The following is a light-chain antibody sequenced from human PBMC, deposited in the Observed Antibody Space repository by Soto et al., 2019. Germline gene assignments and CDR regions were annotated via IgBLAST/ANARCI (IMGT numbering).Light chain of an antibody. V-gene: IGKV1-9*01. CDR2: AAP. CDR3: QQLNSYPFT. J-gene: IGKJ4*01. CDR1: QGISSY. Sequence: QLTQSPKSFSSSVGDRVTFTCMASQGISSYLAWYQQKPAKAPKLLIYAAPTLQSGVPSRFSGSGSGTDFTLTISSLQPEDFTTYYCQQLNSYPFTFGGGSNVDI.